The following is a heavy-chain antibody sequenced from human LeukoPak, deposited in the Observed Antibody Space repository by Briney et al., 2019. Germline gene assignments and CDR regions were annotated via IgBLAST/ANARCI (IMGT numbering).Heavy chain of an antibody. CDR2: INPAGSDK. Sequence: GGSLRLSCAASGFTLTPYWMSWVRQAPGKGLEGVARINPAGSDKYYIDSVKGRFTISRDNAENSFYLQMNSLRGEDTAVYYCARLTTLVTTFVYWGQGALVTVSS. CDR3: ARLTTLVTTFVY. V-gene: IGHV3-7*01. J-gene: IGHJ4*02. D-gene: IGHD4/OR15-4a*01. CDR1: GFTLTPYW.